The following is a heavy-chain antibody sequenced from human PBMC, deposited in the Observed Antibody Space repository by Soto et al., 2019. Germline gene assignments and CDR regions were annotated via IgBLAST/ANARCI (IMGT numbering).Heavy chain of an antibody. V-gene: IGHV3-33*01. CDR2: IWYDGSNK. D-gene: IGHD6-19*01. J-gene: IGHJ5*02. Sequence: QVQLVESGGGVVQPGRSLRLSCAASGFTFSSYGMHWVRQAPGKGLEWVAVIWYDGSNKYYADSVKGRFTISRDNSKNTLYLQMNSLRAEDTAVYYCARSGEWLRVGWFAPWGQGTLVTVSS. CDR3: ARSGEWLRVGWFAP. CDR1: GFTFSSYG.